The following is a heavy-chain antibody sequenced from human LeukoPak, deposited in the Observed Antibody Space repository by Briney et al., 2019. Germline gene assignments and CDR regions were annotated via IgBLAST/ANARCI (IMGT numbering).Heavy chain of an antibody. Sequence: ASVKVSCKTSGYTFTSYGITWVRRAPGQGLEWMGWITTYNGNTYYAQKLQGRVTMTADTSTSTAYMELRSLRSDDTAVYYCARLSPPIASFCSGGTRYSGGFDPWGQGTLVTVSS. J-gene: IGHJ5*02. D-gene: IGHD2-15*01. CDR1: GYTFTSYG. CDR3: ARLSPPIASFCSGGTRYSGGFDP. V-gene: IGHV1-18*01. CDR2: ITTYNGNT.